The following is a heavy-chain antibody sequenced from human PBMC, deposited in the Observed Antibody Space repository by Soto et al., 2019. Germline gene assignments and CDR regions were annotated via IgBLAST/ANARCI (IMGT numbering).Heavy chain of an antibody. J-gene: IGHJ4*02. Sequence: SETLSLTCTFSGGSVSSSGNYLGWIRQPPGKGLEWIGSIYYSGSTYYNPSLKSRVTISVDTSKNQFSLKLSSVTAADTAVYYCAKGRWLRTAFDYRGPGTLVTVSS. CDR1: GGSVSSSGNY. D-gene: IGHD5-12*01. V-gene: IGHV4-39*07. CDR3: AKGRWLRTAFDY. CDR2: IYYSGST.